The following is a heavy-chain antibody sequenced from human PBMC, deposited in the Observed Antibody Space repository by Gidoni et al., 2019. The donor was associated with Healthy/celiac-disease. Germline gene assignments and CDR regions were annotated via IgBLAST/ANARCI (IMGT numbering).Heavy chain of an antibody. CDR3: ARLEGIAAPVGWFDP. CDR1: GYSVTSYW. V-gene: IGHV5-51*01. J-gene: IGHJ5*02. D-gene: IGHD6-13*01. Sequence: KKPGESLKISCKGSGYSVTSYWIGWVRQVPGKGLEWMGIIYPGDSDTRYSPSFQGQVTISADKSISTAYLQWSSLKASDTAMYYCARLEGIAAPVGWFDPWGQGTLVTVSS. CDR2: IYPGDSDT.